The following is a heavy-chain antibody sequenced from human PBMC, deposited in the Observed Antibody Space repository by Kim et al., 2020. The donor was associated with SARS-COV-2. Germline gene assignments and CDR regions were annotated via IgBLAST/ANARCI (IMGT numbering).Heavy chain of an antibody. CDR2: A. Sequence: ANYDQHLQSRLTMTTDTSTTTAYMELRSLGSDDTAVYYCARDNYHGMDVWGQGTTVTVSS. V-gene: IGHV1-18*01. CDR3: ARDNYHGMDV. J-gene: IGHJ6*02.